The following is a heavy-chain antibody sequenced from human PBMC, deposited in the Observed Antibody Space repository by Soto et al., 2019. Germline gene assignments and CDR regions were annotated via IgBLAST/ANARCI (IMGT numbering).Heavy chain of an antibody. CDR3: ARDNLELDHGLGV. CDR1: GYSISSGYH. V-gene: IGHV4-38-2*02. J-gene: IGHJ6*02. CDR2: IYHSGSI. Sequence: SETLSLTCAVSGYSISSGYHWGWIRQPPGKGLEWIGNIYHSGSIYYNTSLKSRVNISVDTSKNQFSLKLGSVTAADTAVYYCARDNLELDHGLGVWGQGTTVTVSS. D-gene: IGHD1-1*01.